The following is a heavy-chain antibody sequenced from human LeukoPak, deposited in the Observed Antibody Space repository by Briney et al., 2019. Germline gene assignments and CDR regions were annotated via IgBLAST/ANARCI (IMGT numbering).Heavy chain of an antibody. CDR3: ARDLDYYGSGSYYFY. CDR1: GFTFSDYY. D-gene: IGHD3-10*01. Sequence: GGSLRLSCAASGFTFSDYYMSLIRRAPGKGLEWVSYISSSGSTIYYADSVKGRFTISRDNAKNSLYLQMNSLRAEDTAVYYCARDLDYYGSGSYYFYWGQGTLVTVSS. CDR2: ISSSGSTI. V-gene: IGHV3-11*01. J-gene: IGHJ4*02.